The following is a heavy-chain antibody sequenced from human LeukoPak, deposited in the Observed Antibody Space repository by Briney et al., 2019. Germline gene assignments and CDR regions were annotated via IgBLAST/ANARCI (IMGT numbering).Heavy chain of an antibody. CDR1: GFTFSAYN. J-gene: IGHJ5*02. V-gene: IGHV3-48*01. D-gene: IGHD5-24*01. CDR3: VRDRTLGVRDGFILA. Sequence: GGSLRLSCAASGFTFSAYNMIWVRQAPGKGLEWLSYISGSSSAIYYADSVQGRFPISRDNAKNSLSLQMSSLRVEDTAVYYCVRDRTLGVRDGFILAWGQGTLVTVSS. CDR2: ISGSSSAI.